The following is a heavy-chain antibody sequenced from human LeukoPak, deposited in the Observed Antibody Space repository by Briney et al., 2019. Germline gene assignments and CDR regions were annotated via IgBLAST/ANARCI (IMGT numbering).Heavy chain of an antibody. D-gene: IGHD5-24*01. J-gene: IGHJ5*02. CDR3: ARADGDRDGYNFWFDP. Sequence: SQTLSLTCAISGDSVSRNSAAWNWIRQSPSRGVEWLGRTHYRSKWYNDYAVSVESRITTNPDTSKNQFSLQLNSVTPEDTAVYYCARADGDRDGYNFWFDPWGQGTLVTVSS. V-gene: IGHV6-1*01. CDR1: GDSVSRNSAA. CDR2: THYRSKWYN.